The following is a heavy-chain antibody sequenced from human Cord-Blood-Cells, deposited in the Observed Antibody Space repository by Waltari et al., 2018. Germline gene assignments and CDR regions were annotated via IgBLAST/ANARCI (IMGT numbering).Heavy chain of an antibody. J-gene: IGHJ3*02. CDR2: IIPIFGTA. D-gene: IGHD4-4*01. Sequence: GTFSSYAISWVRQAPGQGLEWMGGIIPIFGTANYAQKFQGRVTITADESTSTAYMELSSLRSEDTAVYYCARASGSNYDAFDIWGQGTMVTVSS. V-gene: IGHV1-69*01. CDR1: GTFSSYA. CDR3: ARASGSNYDAFDI.